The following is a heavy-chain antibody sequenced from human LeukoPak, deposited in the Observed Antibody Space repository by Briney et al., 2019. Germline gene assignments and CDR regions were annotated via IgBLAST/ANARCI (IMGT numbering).Heavy chain of an antibody. CDR1: GYTFTSYD. D-gene: IGHD3-10*01. CDR3: ARGLGTPYYYYMDV. Sequence: GASVKVSCKASGYTFTSYDINWVRQATGQGLEWMGWMNPNSGNTGYAQKFQGRVTMTRNTSISTAYMELGSLGSEDTAVYYCARGLGTPYYYYMDVWGKGTTVTISS. J-gene: IGHJ6*03. V-gene: IGHV1-8*01. CDR2: MNPNSGNT.